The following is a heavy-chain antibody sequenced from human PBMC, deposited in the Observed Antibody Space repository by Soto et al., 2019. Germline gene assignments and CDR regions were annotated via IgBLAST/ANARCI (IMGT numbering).Heavy chain of an antibody. CDR2: IYYSGST. Sequence: PSDTLSLTCTVSGGSVSSGSYYWSWIRQPPGKGLEWIGYIYYSGSTNYNPSLKSRVTISVDTSKNQFSLKLSSVTAADTAVYYCARARDYYGSGSHNWFDPWGQGTLVTVSS. D-gene: IGHD3-10*01. V-gene: IGHV4-61*01. CDR1: GGSVSSGSYY. CDR3: ARARDYYGSGSHNWFDP. J-gene: IGHJ5*02.